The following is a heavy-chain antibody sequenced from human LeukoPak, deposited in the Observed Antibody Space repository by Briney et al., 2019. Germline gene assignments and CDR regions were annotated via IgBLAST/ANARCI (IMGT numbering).Heavy chain of an antibody. CDR1: GFTFNSYG. CDR3: ARDVISRQMITLGLGF. CDR2: ISYDGSKR. J-gene: IGHJ4*02. V-gene: IGHV3-30*03. D-gene: IGHD1-20*01. Sequence: GGSLRLSCVTSGFTFNSYGFYWVRQAPGKGLEWVAVISYDGSKRYYADSVKGRFTISRDTSNKTAYLEMNSLRVDDTAVYYCARDVISRQMITLGLGFWGQGTLVTVST.